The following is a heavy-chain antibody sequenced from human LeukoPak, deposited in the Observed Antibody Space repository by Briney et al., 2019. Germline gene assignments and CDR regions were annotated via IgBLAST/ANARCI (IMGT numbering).Heavy chain of an antibody. D-gene: IGHD3-3*01. CDR3: ATGAYYDFWSGQKPIDY. CDR2: IHPDGETT. J-gene: IGHJ4*02. CDR1: GYAITSHF. Sequence: ASVKVSCKTSGYAITSHFMHWVRQAPGQGLEWVGTIHPDGETTTYGQKFQGRVTMTCDTSTSTVYMDLSSLRSEDTAVYYCATGAYYDFWSGQKPIDYWGQGTLVTVSS. V-gene: IGHV1-46*01.